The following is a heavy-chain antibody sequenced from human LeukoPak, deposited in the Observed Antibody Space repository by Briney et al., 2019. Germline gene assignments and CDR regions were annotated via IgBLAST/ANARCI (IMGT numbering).Heavy chain of an antibody. D-gene: IGHD6-13*01. V-gene: IGHV1-2*02. J-gene: IGHJ4*02. CDR3: ARALRSSSWAPPFEY. CDR1: GYTFTAYN. Sequence: ASVKVSCEASGYTFTAYNIHWVRQAPGQGLEWMGCINPNSGDTKYAQKFQGGVTMTRDTSISTAYMELSRLTSDDTAFYYCARALRSSSWAPPFEYWGQGTLLTVSS. CDR2: INPNSGDT.